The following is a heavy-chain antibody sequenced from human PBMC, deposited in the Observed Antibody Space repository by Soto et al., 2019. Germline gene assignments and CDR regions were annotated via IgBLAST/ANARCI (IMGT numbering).Heavy chain of an antibody. D-gene: IGHD2-15*01. CDR1: GYTFTSYG. V-gene: IGHV1-18*01. Sequence: VSVKVSCKASGYTFTSYGISWVRQAPGQGLEWMGWISAYNGNTNYAQKLQGRVTMTTDTSTSTAYMELRSLRSDDTAVYYCARDCSGGSCYGAFDIWGQGTMVTVSS. CDR2: ISAYNGNT. J-gene: IGHJ3*02. CDR3: ARDCSGGSCYGAFDI.